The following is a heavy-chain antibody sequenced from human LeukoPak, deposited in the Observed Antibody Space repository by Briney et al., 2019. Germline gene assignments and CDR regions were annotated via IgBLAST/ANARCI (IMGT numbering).Heavy chain of an antibody. J-gene: IGHJ4*02. CDR3: AGGIAAASAFDY. CDR1: GGTFSSYA. V-gene: IGHV1-69*04. CDR2: IIPILGIA. D-gene: IGHD6-13*01. Sequence: PEASVKVSCKASGGTFSSYAISWVRQAPGQGLEWMGRIIPILGIANYAQKFQGRVTMTRDMSTSTVYMELSSLRSEDTAVYYCAGGIAAASAFDYWGQGTLVTVSS.